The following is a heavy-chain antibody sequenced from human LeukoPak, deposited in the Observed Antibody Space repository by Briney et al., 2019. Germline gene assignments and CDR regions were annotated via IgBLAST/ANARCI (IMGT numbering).Heavy chain of an antibody. D-gene: IGHD3-10*01. J-gene: IGHJ4*02. V-gene: IGHV4-39*07. CDR2: ISDSETT. CDR1: GDSVSSSSYY. CDR3: ARRVTYYGSGSWFDY. Sequence: SETLSLTCSVSGDSVSSSSYYWGWIRQPPGKGLEWIGTISDSETTYYNPSLKSRVTISVDTSKNQFSLKLSSVTAADTAVYYCARRVTYYGSGSWFDYWGQGTLVTVSS.